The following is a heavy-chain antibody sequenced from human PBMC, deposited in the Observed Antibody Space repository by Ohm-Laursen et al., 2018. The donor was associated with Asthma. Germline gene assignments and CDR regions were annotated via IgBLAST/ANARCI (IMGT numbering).Heavy chain of an antibody. Sequence: GASVKVSCKASGYTFTGYYMHWVRQAPGQGLEWMGRINPNSGGTNYAQKFQGRVTMTRDTSISTAYMELSRLRSDDTAVYYCARSVSYYYYGMDVWGQGTTVTVSS. CDR2: INPNSGGT. V-gene: IGHV1-2*06. CDR3: ARSVSYYYYGMDV. CDR1: GYTFTGYY. J-gene: IGHJ6*02. D-gene: IGHD3-16*02.